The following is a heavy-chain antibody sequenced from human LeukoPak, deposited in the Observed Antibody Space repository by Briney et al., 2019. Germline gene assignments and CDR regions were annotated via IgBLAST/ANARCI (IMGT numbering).Heavy chain of an antibody. CDR1: GFTFSSYS. J-gene: IGHJ3*02. CDR2: ISSSSGYI. V-gene: IGHV3-21*01. Sequence: GGSLRLSCAASGFTFSSYSMNWVRQAPGKGLEWVSSISSSSGYIYYADSVKGRFTISRDNAENSLYLQMNSLRDEDTAVYYCARAKTYSGSYNDAFDIWGQGTMVTVSS. CDR3: ARAKTYSGSYNDAFDI. D-gene: IGHD1-26*01.